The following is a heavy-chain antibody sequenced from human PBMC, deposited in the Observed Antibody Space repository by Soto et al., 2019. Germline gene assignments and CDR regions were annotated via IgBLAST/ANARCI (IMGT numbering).Heavy chain of an antibody. CDR1: GGSFTGDY. V-gene: IGHV4-4*07. J-gene: IGHJ4*02. Sequence: SETLSLTCSVSGGSFTGDYWSWIRQPAGKGLQWIGRVFGNGAGTPIYNSLLKSRARMSADPSKGQFSLTLTSVTAADTAVYYCARDLPPYGGRRSPPTGAFEDWGQGSMVTVSS. CDR2: VFGNGAGTP. D-gene: IGHD2-15*01. CDR3: ARDLPPYGGRRSPPTGAFED.